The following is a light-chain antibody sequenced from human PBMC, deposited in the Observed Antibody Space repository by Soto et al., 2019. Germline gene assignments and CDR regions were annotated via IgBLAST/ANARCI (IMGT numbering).Light chain of an antibody. CDR2: DVS. Sequence: QSALTQPASVSGSPGQSITISCTGSSSDFGGYNFVSWYQHHPGKAPKLMIYDVSNRPSGVSNRFSGSKSGNTASLTISGLQAEDEADYYCGSYTTSSTRVFGGGTKLTVL. CDR3: GSYTTSSTRV. J-gene: IGLJ3*02. V-gene: IGLV2-14*03. CDR1: SSDFGGYNF.